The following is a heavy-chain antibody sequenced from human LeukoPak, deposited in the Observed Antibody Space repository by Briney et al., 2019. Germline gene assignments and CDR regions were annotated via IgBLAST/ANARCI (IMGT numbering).Heavy chain of an antibody. CDR2: ISGYNGNT. Sequence: ASVKVSCKASGYTFTGYYMHWVRQAPGQGLEWMGWISGYNGNTNYAQKLQGRVTMTTDTSTSTAYMELRSLRSDDTAVYYCARDQNYDSSGYYPDYWGQGTLVTVSS. V-gene: IGHV1-18*04. J-gene: IGHJ4*02. CDR1: GYTFTGYY. CDR3: ARDQNYDSSGYYPDY. D-gene: IGHD3-22*01.